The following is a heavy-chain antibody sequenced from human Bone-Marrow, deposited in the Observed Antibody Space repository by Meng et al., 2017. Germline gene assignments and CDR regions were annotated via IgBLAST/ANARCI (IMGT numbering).Heavy chain of an antibody. Sequence: GGSLRLSCAASGFTFSSYWMHWVRQPAGKGLVWVSRINSDGSITTYADSVKGRFTISRDNAKNILYLEMNSLRAEDTAVYYCANLLEGWGQGTLVTVSS. J-gene: IGHJ4*02. CDR3: ANLLEG. V-gene: IGHV3-74*01. CDR2: INSDGSIT. CDR1: GFTFSSYW.